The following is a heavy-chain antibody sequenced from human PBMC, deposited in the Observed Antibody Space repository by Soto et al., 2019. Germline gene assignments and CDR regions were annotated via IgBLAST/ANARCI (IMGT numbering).Heavy chain of an antibody. CDR1: GGSFSGYY. D-gene: IGHD5-18*01. Sequence: SETLSLTCAVYGGSFSGYYWSWIRQPPGKGLEWIGEINHSGSTNYNPSLKSRVTISVDTSKNQFSLKLSSVTAADTTVYYCARRKVQLWGNYYYYGMDVWGQGTTVTVSS. CDR2: INHSGST. V-gene: IGHV4-34*01. J-gene: IGHJ6*02. CDR3: ARRKVQLWGNYYYYGMDV.